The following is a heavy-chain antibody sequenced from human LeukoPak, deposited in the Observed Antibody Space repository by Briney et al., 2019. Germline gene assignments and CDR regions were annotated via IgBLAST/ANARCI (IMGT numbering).Heavy chain of an antibody. CDR1: GFTFSSYS. V-gene: IGHV3-48*01. D-gene: IGHD2-15*01. CDR2: ISSSSSSI. CDR3: VRDEDWAFDY. J-gene: IGHJ4*02. Sequence: GGSLRLSCAASGFTFSSYSMNWVRQAPGKGLEWVSYISSSSSSIHYADSVKGRFTTSRDDAKNSLYLQMNSLRAEDTAVYYCVRDEDWAFDYWGQGTLVTVSS.